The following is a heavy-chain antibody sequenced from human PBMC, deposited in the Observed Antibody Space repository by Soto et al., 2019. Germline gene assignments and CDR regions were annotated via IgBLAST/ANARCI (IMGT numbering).Heavy chain of an antibody. CDR1: GYTFISHG. J-gene: IGHJ6*02. CDR3: ARVSSSIVVVPDYGMDV. V-gene: IGHV1-18*04. Sequence: QVQLVQSGVEVKKPGASVKVSCKASGYTFISHGISWVRQAPGQGLEWMGWISGKNGNTNYAQKLQVRVTLTTDTSTSTAYMELRSLRSDDTAVYYCARVSSSIVVVPDYGMDVWGQGTTVTVSS. CDR2: ISGKNGNT. D-gene: IGHD2-15*01.